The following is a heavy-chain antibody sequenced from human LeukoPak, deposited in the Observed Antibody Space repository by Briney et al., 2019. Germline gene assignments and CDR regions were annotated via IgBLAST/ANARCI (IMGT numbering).Heavy chain of an antibody. J-gene: IGHJ4*02. CDR3: AKDEPDYGSGSFDY. V-gene: IGHV3-23*01. CDR2: ISGSGGST. D-gene: IGHD3-10*01. CDR1: GFTFSSGA. Sequence: GGSLRLSCAASGFTFSSGAMSWVRQAPGEGLGWVSAISGSGGSTYYADSVKGRFTISRDNSKNTLYLQMNSLRAEDTAVYYCAKDEPDYGSGSFDYWGQGTLVTVSS.